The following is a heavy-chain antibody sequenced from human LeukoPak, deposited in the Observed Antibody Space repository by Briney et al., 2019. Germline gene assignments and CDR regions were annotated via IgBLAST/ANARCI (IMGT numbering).Heavy chain of an antibody. CDR1: GFIFSNSG. Sequence: GGSLRLSCAASGFIFSNSGMNWVRQAPGKGLEWVSTISGSGDSTYYADSVKGRFTTSRDNAKNSLYLQMNSLRAEDTALYYCARDSGIAVAGTFVYWGQGTLVTVSS. D-gene: IGHD6-19*01. CDR2: ISGSGDST. J-gene: IGHJ4*02. CDR3: ARDSGIAVAGTFVY. V-gene: IGHV3-23*01.